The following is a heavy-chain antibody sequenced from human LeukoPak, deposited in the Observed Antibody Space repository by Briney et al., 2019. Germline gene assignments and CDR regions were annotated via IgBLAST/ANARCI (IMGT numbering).Heavy chain of an antibody. CDR2: IIPILGIA. V-gene: IGHV1-69*04. CDR1: GGTFSSYA. Sequence: SVKVSCKASGGTFSSYAISWVRQAPGQGLEWMGRIIPILGIANYAQKFQGRVTITADKSTSTAYMELSSLRSEDTAVYYCARTGTALDFDYWGQGTLVTVSS. J-gene: IGHJ4*02. CDR3: ARTGTALDFDY. D-gene: IGHD1-1*01.